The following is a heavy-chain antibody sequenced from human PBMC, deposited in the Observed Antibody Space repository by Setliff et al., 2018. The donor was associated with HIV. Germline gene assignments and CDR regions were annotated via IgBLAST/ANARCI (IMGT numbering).Heavy chain of an antibody. CDR1: GYSLGSDYY. Sequence: SETLSLTCAVSGYSLGSDYYWGWIRQPPGKGLEWIASIYHSGSTYYNPSLKSRVTISVDTSKNQFSLKLSSVTAADTAVYYCASTGYSSGWSFDYWGQGTLVTVSS. CDR2: IYHSGST. CDR3: ASTGYSSGWSFDY. J-gene: IGHJ4*02. V-gene: IGHV4-38-2*01. D-gene: IGHD6-19*01.